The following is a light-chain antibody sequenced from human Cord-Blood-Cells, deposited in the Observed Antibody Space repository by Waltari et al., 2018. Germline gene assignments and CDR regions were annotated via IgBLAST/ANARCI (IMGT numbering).Light chain of an antibody. CDR2: EVS. Sequence: QSALTQPAPVSGSPGQSLTISCTGTSSAVGSYNLVPWYQQHPGKAPKLMIYEVSKRPSGVSNRFSGSKSGNTASLTISGLQAEDEADYYCCSYAGSSTWVFGGGTKLTVL. CDR3: CSYAGSSTWV. J-gene: IGLJ3*02. V-gene: IGLV2-23*02. CDR1: SSAVGSYNL.